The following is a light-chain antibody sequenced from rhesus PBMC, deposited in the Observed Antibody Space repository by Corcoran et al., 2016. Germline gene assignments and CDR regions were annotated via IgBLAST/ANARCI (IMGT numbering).Light chain of an antibody. J-gene: IGKJ4*01. Sequence: EIVLTQSPATLSLSPGERVTLSCRASQSVSSNLAWYEQKPGQAPRPPMSHASNTATCIPDRFRGSGSGTDFTLTICSLEPGVVGVYYCQQYNNWLSFGGGTKVVLK. CDR3: QQYNNWLS. V-gene: IGKV3-35*01. CDR2: HAS. CDR1: QSVSSN.